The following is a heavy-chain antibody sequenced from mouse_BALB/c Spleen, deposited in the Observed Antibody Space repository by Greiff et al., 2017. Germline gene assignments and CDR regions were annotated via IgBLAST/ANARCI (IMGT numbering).Heavy chain of an antibody. CDR1: GYSFTGYF. J-gene: IGHJ4*01. D-gene: IGHD2-4*01. CDR2: INPYNGDT. Sequence: EVHLVESGPELVKPGASVKISCKASGYSFTGYFMNWVKQSHGKSLEWIGRINPYNGDTFYNQKFKGKATLTVDKSSSTAHMELLSLTSEDSAVYYCGRTTMITTYAMDYWGQGTSVTVSS. CDR3: GRTTMITTYAMDY. V-gene: IGHV1-37*01.